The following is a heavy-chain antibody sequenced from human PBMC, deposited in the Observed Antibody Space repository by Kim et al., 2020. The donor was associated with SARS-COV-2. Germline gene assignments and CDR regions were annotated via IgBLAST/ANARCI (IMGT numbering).Heavy chain of an antibody. V-gene: IGHV3-30*18. CDR1: GFIFSSYA. CDR3: AKTYSGSYYAAVDI. D-gene: IGHD1-26*01. J-gene: IGHJ3*02. Sequence: GGSLRLSSAASGFIFSSYAMHWVRQAPGKGLEWVAVISYDGSTQYYADSVKGRFTITRDNSKNTLYLQMNSLRTEDTAVYYCAKTYSGSYYAAVDIWGQGTMVTVSS. CDR2: ISYDGSTQ.